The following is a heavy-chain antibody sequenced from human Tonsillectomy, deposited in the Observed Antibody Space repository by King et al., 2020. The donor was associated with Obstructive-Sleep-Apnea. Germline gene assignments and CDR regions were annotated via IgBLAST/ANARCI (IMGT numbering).Heavy chain of an antibody. CDR2: IYYSGST. V-gene: IGHV4-59*08. CDR3: ARTVVTDYYYYYYGMDV. CDR1: GGSISSYY. D-gene: IGHD4-23*01. Sequence: QLQESGPGLVKPSETLSLTCTVSGGSISSYYWSWIRQPPGKGLDWIGYIYYSGSTNYNPSLKSRVTISVDTSKNQFSLKLSSVTAADTAVYYCARTVVTDYYYYYYGMDVWGQGTTVTVSS. J-gene: IGHJ6*02.